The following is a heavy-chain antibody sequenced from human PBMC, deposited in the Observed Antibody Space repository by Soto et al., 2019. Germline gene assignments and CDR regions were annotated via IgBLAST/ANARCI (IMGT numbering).Heavy chain of an antibody. V-gene: IGHV1-2*04. CDR3: ARSVIAVAGTADYFDY. CDR2: INPNSGGT. Sequence: ASVKVSCKASGYTFTGYYMHWVRQAPGQGLEWMGWINPNSGGTNYAQKFQGWVTMTRDTSISTAYMELSRLRSDDTAVYYCARSVIAVAGTADYFDYWGQGTLVTVSS. D-gene: IGHD6-19*01. J-gene: IGHJ4*02. CDR1: GYTFTGYY.